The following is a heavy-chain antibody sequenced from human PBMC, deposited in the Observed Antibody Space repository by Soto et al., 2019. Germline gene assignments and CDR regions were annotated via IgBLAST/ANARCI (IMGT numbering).Heavy chain of an antibody. V-gene: IGHV4-30-2*01. CDR1: GGSISSVGYA. Sequence: SETLSLTCAVSGGSISSVGYAWAWIRQPPGKGLEWVGYIYQSGSTYYNPSHNSRVTIAADRSKNQFSLNLASVTAADTAVYYCARSYSGGDAYFDYWGQGTVVTVSS. J-gene: IGHJ4*02. D-gene: IGHD2-21*02. CDR3: ARSYSGGDAYFDY. CDR2: IYQSGST.